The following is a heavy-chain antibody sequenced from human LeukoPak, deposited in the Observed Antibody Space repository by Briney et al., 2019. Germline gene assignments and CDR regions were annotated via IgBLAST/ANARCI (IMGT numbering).Heavy chain of an antibody. CDR3: ARSTITMIENWFDP. V-gene: IGHV1-18*01. Sequence: ASVKVSCKASGYTFTSYGISWVRQAPGQGLEWMGWISAYNGNTNYAQKLQGRVTMTTDTSTSTAYMELRSLRSDDTAVYYCARSTITMIENWFDPWGQGTLVTVSS. CDR1: GYTFTSYG. CDR2: ISAYNGNT. D-gene: IGHD3-22*01. J-gene: IGHJ5*02.